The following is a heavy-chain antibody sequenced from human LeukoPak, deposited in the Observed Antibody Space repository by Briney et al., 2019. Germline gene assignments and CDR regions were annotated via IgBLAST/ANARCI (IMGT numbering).Heavy chain of an antibody. CDR2: ISSSDDST. Sequence: GGSLRLSCAASGFTFGYYDMSWVRQAPGKGLEWVSIISSSDDSTYYADSVTSRFTISTDRARNTLYLQMNSLRAEDTALYYCAKGSGRGSSSALDYWGQGTLVTVSS. CDR3: AKGSGRGSSSALDY. D-gene: IGHD5-18*01. CDR1: GFTFGYYD. J-gene: IGHJ4*01. V-gene: IGHV3-23*01.